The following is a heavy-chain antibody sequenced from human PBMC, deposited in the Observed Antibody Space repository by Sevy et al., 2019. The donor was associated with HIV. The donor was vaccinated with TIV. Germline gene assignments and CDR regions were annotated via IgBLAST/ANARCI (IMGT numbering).Heavy chain of an antibody. J-gene: IGHJ2*01. CDR1: GFTFSSYE. Sequence: GGSLRLSCAASGFTFSSYEMNWVRQAPGKGLEWVSYISSSGSTIYYADSVKGRFAISRDNSKNTVYLQMNSLRAEDTAVYSCARESGSNWYFDLWGRGTPVTVSS. D-gene: IGHD1-26*01. CDR2: ISSSGSTI. CDR3: ARESGSNWYFDL. V-gene: IGHV3-48*03.